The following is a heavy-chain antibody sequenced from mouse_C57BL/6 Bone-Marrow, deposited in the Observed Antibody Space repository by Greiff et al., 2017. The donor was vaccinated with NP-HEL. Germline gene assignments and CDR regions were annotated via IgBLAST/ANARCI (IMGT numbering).Heavy chain of an antibody. CDR3: QSNGY. CDR1: YTFTDYYM. V-gene: IGHV1-83*01. CDR2: YPGSGNTY. Sequence: VQLQQSGPELVKPGASVKMSCKASGYTFTDYYMHWVKQKPGKGLEWIGEIYPGSGNTYYNEKFKGKATLTADTSSSTAYMQLSSLTSEDSAVYFCDQSNGYWGQGTTLTVSS. D-gene: IGHD6-2*01. J-gene: IGHJ2*01.